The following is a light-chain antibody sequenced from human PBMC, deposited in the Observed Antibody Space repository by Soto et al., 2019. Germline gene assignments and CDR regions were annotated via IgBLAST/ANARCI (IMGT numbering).Light chain of an antibody. J-gene: IGKJ5*01. V-gene: IGKV4-1*01. CDR3: QQYYETFIT. CDR2: WAS. CDR1: QSVLYRANSRDY. Sequence: DIVMTQSPDSLAVSLGERATINCKSSQSVLYRANSRDYLAWFQQKPGEPPKLLIYWASIRESGVPDRFSCSVSGTDCTLTISSLQPEDVAIYYFQQYYETFITFGQGTRLAIK.